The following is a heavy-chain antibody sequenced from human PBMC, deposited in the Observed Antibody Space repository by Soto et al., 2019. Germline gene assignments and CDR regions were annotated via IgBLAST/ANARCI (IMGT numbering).Heavy chain of an antibody. CDR2: IIPSFGTA. CDR1: GGTFNTYI. J-gene: IGHJ3*01. D-gene: IGHD2-21*02. Sequence: QVQLVQSGAEVKKPGSSVKVSCKASGGTFNTYIITWVRQAPGQGLEWMGGIIPSFGTANYAPKFRGRVTITADDSTTTVYMDVSSLRSEDTAVYFCATVETPGGGPPASPTPQAFVVWGQGTEVTVSS. V-gene: IGHV1-69*01. CDR3: ATVETPGGGPPASPTPQAFVV.